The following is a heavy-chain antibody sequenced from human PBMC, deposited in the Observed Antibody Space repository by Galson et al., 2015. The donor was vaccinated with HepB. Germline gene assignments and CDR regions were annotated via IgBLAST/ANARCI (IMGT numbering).Heavy chain of an antibody. J-gene: IGHJ4*02. CDR1: GGSISSYY. CDR3: ASMPTSTRYCSGGSCYFDY. D-gene: IGHD2-15*01. V-gene: IGHV4-59*12. Sequence: ETLSLTCTVSGGSISSYYWNWIRQPPGKGLEWIGHIYDSGNTNYNPSLKSRVTISVDTSKNQFSLKLSSVTAADTAVYYCASMPTSTRYCSGGSCYFDYWGRGTLVTVSS. CDR2: IYDSGNT.